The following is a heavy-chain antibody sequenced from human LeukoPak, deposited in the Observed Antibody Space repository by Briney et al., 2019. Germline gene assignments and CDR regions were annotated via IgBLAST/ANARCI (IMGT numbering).Heavy chain of an antibody. J-gene: IGHJ4*02. CDR1: GFTFSDNY. D-gene: IGHD5-18*01. Sequence: PGGSLRLSCAASGFTFSDNYMSWIRQAPGKGLEWISYISGSSSYTNYADSVKGRFTISRDNAKNSLYLQMNSLRAEDTAVYYCARELSVGIRADGHQFDYWGQGTLVTVSS. V-gene: IGHV3-11*05. CDR2: ISGSSSYT. CDR3: ARELSVGIRADGHQFDY.